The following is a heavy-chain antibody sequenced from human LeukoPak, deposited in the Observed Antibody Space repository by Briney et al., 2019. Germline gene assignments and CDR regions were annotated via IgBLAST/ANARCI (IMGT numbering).Heavy chain of an antibody. Sequence: GSLRLSCAASGFTFSSYSMSWVRQAPGKGLEWVSYISSSSSTIYYADSVKGRFTISRDNAKNSLYLQMNSLRAEDTAVYYCARVLQGPRTYYYDSSGYEFDYWGQGTLVTVSS. CDR3: ARVLQGPRTYYYDSSGYEFDY. D-gene: IGHD3-22*01. CDR1: GFTFSSYS. J-gene: IGHJ4*02. CDR2: ISSSSSTI. V-gene: IGHV3-48*01.